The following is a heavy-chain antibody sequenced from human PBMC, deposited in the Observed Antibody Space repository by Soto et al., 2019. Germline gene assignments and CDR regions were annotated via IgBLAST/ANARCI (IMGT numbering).Heavy chain of an antibody. Sequence: GASVKVSCKASGYTLTSYGISWVRQAPGQGLEWMGWISAYNGNTNYAQKLQGRVTMTTDTSTSTAYMELRSLRSDDTAVYYCATKGEDYGDYEFDYWGQGTLVTVSS. D-gene: IGHD4-17*01. CDR2: ISAYNGNT. V-gene: IGHV1-18*01. CDR3: ATKGEDYGDYEFDY. J-gene: IGHJ4*02. CDR1: GYTLTSYG.